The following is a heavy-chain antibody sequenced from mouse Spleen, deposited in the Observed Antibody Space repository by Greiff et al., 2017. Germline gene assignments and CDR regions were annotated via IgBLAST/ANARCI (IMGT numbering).Heavy chain of an antibody. Sequence: EVQRVESGGGLVKPGGSLKLSCAASGFAFSSYDMSWVRQTPEKRLEWVAYISSGGGSTYYPDTVKGRFTISRDNAKNTLYLQMSSLKSEDTAMYYCARHHLLRLHSFAYWGQGTLVTVSA. V-gene: IGHV5-12-1*01. D-gene: IGHD1-2*01. CDR2: ISSGGGST. CDR3: ARHHLLRLHSFAY. J-gene: IGHJ3*01. CDR1: GFAFSSYD.